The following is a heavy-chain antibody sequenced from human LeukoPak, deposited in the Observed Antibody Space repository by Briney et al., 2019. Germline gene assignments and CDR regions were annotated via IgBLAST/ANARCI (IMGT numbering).Heavy chain of an antibody. Sequence: GASVKVSCKASRYTFTGYYIHWLRQAPGQGLEWMGWINPNSGGTNYAPKFQGLVTMSSDTSITTAYMELNRLISDDTAVYYCARTKPPCTSCLLLDYWGQGTLATVSS. CDR1: RYTFTGYY. V-gene: IGHV1-2*02. J-gene: IGHJ4*02. CDR2: INPNSGGT. D-gene: IGHD2-2*01. CDR3: ARTKPPCTSCLLLDY.